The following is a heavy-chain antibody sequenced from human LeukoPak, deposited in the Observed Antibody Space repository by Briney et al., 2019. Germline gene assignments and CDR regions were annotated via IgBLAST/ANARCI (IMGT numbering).Heavy chain of an antibody. V-gene: IGHV4-31*03. CDR3: ARVRDYFDNYYFDY. CDR1: GGSISSGGYY. CDR2: IYYSGST. D-gene: IGHD3-22*01. J-gene: IGHJ4*02. Sequence: SETLSLTCTVSGGSISSGGYYWSWIRQHPGKGLEWIGYIYYSGSTYYNPSLKSRVTISVDTSKNQFSLKLSSVTAADTAVYYCARVRDYFDNYYFDYWGQGTLVTVSS.